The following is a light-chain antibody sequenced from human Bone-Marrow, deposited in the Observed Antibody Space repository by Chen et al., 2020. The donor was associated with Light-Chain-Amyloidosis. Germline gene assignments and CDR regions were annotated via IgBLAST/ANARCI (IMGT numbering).Light chain of an antibody. CDR1: DLPTKY. J-gene: IGLJ2*01. V-gene: IGLV3-25*03. Sequence: SYELTQPPSVSVSPGQTARITCSGDDLPTKYAYWYKQKTGQAPVLVIHKDTERPSGISERFSGSSSGTTAMLTISVVQAEAVADYHCQSADSSGTYEVIFGGGTTLTVL. CDR2: KDT. CDR3: QSADSSGTYEVI.